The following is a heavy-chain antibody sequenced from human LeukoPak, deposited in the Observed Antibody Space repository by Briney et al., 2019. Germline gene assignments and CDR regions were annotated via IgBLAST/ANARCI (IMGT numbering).Heavy chain of an antibody. V-gene: IGHV3-21*01. CDR1: GFTFSSYT. CDR3: AREGDYCTNGVCYMTVDY. Sequence: GGSLRLSCAASGFTFSSYTMNWVRQTPGKGLEWVSFISGSSTYIYYADSVKGRFTISRDNAKNLLYLQMNSLRAEDTAVYYCAREGDYCTNGVCYMTVDYWGQGTLVTVSS. CDR2: ISGSSTYI. J-gene: IGHJ4*02. D-gene: IGHD2-8*01.